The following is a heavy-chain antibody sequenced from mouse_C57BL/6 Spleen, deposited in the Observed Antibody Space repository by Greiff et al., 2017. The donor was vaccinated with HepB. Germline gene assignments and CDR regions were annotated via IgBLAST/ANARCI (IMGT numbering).Heavy chain of an antibody. J-gene: IGHJ4*01. CDR3: TRADGAGYYAMDY. CDR2: ISSGGDYI. D-gene: IGHD2-3*01. V-gene: IGHV5-9-1*02. Sequence: EVKVEESGEGLVKPGGSLKLSCAASGFTFSSYAMSWVRQTPEKRLEWVAYISSGGDYIYYADTVKGRFTISRDNARNTLYLQMSSLKSEDTAMYYCTRADGAGYYAMDYWGQGTSVTVSS. CDR1: GFTFSSYA.